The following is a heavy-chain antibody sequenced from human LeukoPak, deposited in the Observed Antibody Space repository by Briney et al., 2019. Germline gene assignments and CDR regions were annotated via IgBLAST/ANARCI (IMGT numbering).Heavy chain of an antibody. J-gene: IGHJ5*02. D-gene: IGHD6-19*01. V-gene: IGHV1-69*05. CDR3: AIIAVAGKSDP. Sequence: AASVKVPCKASGGTFSSYAISWVRKGPGQGLEWMGRIIPIFGTANYAQKFQGRVTITTDESTSTAYMELSSLGSEDTAVYYCAIIAVAGKSDPWGQGTLVTVSS. CDR1: GGTFSSYA. CDR2: IIPIFGTA.